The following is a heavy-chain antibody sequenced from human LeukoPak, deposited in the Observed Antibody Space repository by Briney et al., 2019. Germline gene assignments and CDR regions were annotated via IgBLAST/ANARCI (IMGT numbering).Heavy chain of an antibody. Sequence: GGSLRLSCAASGFTFSSYSMNWVRQAPGKGLEWVSSISSSSSYIYYADSVKGRFTISRDNAKNSLYLQMNSLRAEDTAVYYCARAAGRWLQLPLGYWGQGTLVTVSS. CDR3: ARAAGRWLQLPLGY. J-gene: IGHJ4*02. D-gene: IGHD5-24*01. CDR1: GFTFSSYS. CDR2: ISSSSSYI. V-gene: IGHV3-21*01.